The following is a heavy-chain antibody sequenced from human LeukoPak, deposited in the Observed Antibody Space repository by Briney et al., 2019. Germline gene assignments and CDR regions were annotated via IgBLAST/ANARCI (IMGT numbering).Heavy chain of an antibody. CDR1: GISISSYA. V-gene: IGHV3-7*01. CDR2: IKEDGSEK. D-gene: IGHD2/OR15-2a*01. Sequence: PGESLRLSCAASGISISSYAMSWVRQAPGRGLEWVANIKEDGSEKNYVDSVKGRFSISRDNAENSLYLQMNSLRVEDTAMYYCARVGAGGGNYFRSYYDRWGQGTLVNVSS. CDR3: ARVGAGGGNYFRSYYDR. J-gene: IGHJ4*02.